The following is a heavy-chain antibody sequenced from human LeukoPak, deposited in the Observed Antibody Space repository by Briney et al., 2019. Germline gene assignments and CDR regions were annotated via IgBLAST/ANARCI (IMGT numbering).Heavy chain of an antibody. J-gene: IGHJ3*02. CDR3: AREYYYVSGDGNI. Sequence: ASVKVSCKASGYTFTGYYMHWVRQAPGQGLEWMGWINPNSGGTNYAQKFQGRVTITADESTSTAYMELSSLRSEDTAVYYCAREYYYVSGDGNIWGQGTMVTVSS. CDR2: INPNSGGT. D-gene: IGHD3-10*01. V-gene: IGHV1-2*02. CDR1: GYTFTGYY.